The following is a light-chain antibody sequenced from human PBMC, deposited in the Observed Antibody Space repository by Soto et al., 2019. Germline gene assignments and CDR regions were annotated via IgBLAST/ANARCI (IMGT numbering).Light chain of an antibody. V-gene: IGLV1-44*01. J-gene: IGLJ1*01. CDR3: AAWDDSLNVYV. Sequence: QSVLTQPPSASGTPGQRVTISCSGSYSNIGSRPVNWYQQFPGTAPKLLIYSNNQRPSGVPDRFSGSKSGTSASLAISGLQSEDEVDYYCAAWDDSLNVYVFGTGTKVTVL. CDR1: YSNIGSRP. CDR2: SNN.